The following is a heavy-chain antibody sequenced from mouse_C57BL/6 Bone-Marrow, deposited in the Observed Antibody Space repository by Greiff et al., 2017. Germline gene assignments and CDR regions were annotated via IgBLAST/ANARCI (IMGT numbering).Heavy chain of an antibody. CDR2: IYPRSGNT. CDR1: GYTFTSYG. Sequence: VKLVESGAELARPGASVKLSCKASGYTFTSYGISWVKQRTGQGLEWIGEIYPRSGNTYYNEKFKGKATLTADKSSSTAYMELRSLTSEDSAVYFCARRDYYADFDVWGTGTTVTVSS. J-gene: IGHJ1*03. D-gene: IGHD1-1*01. V-gene: IGHV1-81*01. CDR3: ARRDYYADFDV.